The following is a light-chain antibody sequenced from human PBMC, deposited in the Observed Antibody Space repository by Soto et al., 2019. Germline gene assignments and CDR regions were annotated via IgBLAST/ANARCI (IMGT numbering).Light chain of an antibody. CDR3: QQYYTTPWT. CDR1: QSVLYSSNNKKY. J-gene: IGKJ1*01. Sequence: DIVMTQSPDSLAVSLGERATINCKSSQSVLYSSNNKKYSAWYQQKPGQPPKLLIYWASTRESGVPDRFSGSGSGTDFTLTISSLQAEDVAVYYCQQYYTTPWTCGQGTKVEIK. V-gene: IGKV4-1*01. CDR2: WAS.